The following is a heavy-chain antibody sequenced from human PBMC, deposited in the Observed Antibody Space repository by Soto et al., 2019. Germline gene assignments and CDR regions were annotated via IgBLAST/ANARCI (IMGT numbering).Heavy chain of an antibody. CDR1: GFTFSSYW. CDR3: ARGPSGSYTNWFDP. D-gene: IGHD1-26*01. CDR2: INSDGSST. Sequence: PGGSLRLSCAASGFTFSSYWMHWVRQAPGKGLVWVSRINSDGSSTNYADSVKGRFTISRDNAKNSLYLQMNSLTVDDTAVYYCARGPSGSYTNWFDPWGQGTLVTVSS. V-gene: IGHV3-74*01. J-gene: IGHJ5*02.